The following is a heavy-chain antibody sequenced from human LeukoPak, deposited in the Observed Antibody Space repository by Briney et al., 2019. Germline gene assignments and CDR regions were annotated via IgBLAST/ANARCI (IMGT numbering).Heavy chain of an antibody. CDR2: IGEDGSEK. D-gene: IGHD3-16*01. J-gene: IGHJ4*02. CDR3: ASAPGLGY. Sequence: GGSLRLSCAASGFTFSRHAMSWVRQAQGKGLEWVANIGEDGSEKYYVDSVKGRFTISRDNPKNSLTLQMNGLRAEDTAIYYCASAPGLGYWGQGTLVTVSS. V-gene: IGHV3-7*01. CDR1: GFTFSRHA.